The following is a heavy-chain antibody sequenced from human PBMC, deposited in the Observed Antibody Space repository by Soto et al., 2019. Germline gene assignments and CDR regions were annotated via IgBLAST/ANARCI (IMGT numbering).Heavy chain of an antibody. V-gene: IGHV3-23*01. J-gene: IGHJ6*02. CDR3: ARWSSPVSPYSGVGV. CDR2: ISGSGDTA. CDR1: GFTFSTYA. D-gene: IGHD2-8*01. Sequence: EVQLLESGGGLVQPGGSLKLSCAASGFTFSTYAISWVRQAPGKGLEWVSIISGSGDTAYYADSVKGRFTVSRDNSKNTLDLQMDSPRAEDSAVYYCARWSSPVSPYSGVGVWGQGTSVTVSS.